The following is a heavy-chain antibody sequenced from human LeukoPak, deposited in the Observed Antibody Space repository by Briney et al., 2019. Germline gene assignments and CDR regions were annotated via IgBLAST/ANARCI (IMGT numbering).Heavy chain of an antibody. V-gene: IGHV4-34*01. J-gene: IGHJ3*02. Sequence: PSETLSLTCAVYGGSFSGYYWGWIRQPPGKGLEWIGEINHSGSTNYNPSLKSRVTISVDTSKNQFSLKLSSVTAADTAVYYCARCPRMTYYYGSGSYRAFDIWGQGTMVTVSS. CDR3: ARCPRMTYYYGSGSYRAFDI. D-gene: IGHD3-10*01. CDR2: INHSGST. CDR1: GGSFSGYY.